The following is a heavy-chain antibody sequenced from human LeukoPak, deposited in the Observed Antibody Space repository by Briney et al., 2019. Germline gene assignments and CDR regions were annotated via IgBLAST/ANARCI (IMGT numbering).Heavy chain of an antibody. J-gene: IGHJ4*02. CDR1: GFTFSSYA. CDR3: AREGDSDSSGYYYIDY. D-gene: IGHD3-22*01. V-gene: IGHV3-30*04. CDR2: ISYDGSNK. Sequence: GRSLRLSCAASGFTFSSYAMHWVRQAPGKGLEWVAVISYDGSNKYYADSVKGRFTISRDNSKNTLYLQMNSLRAEDTAVYYCAREGDSDSSGYYYIDYWGQGTLVTVSS.